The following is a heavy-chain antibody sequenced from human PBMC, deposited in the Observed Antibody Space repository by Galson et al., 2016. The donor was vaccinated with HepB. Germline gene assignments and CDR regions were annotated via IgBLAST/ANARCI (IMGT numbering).Heavy chain of an antibody. CDR1: GFTFSDYA. Sequence: SLRLSCAASGFTFSDYAMQWVRQAPGQGLEWVAVISYDGYKKYHADSVKGRFTISRDNSKSTLYLQMNSLRAEDTAVYFCARGLGGDYWGQGTLVTVSS. V-gene: IGHV3-30*04. J-gene: IGHJ4*02. CDR3: ARGLGGDY. CDR2: ISYDGYKK.